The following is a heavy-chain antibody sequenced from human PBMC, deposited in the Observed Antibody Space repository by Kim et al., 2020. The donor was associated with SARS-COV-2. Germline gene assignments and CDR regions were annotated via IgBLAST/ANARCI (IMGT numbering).Heavy chain of an antibody. CDR2: IKQDGSEK. CDR1: GFTFSSYW. V-gene: IGHV3-7*01. J-gene: IGHJ4*02. Sequence: GGSLRLSCAASGFTFSSYWMSWVRQAPGKGLEWVANIKQDGSEKYYVDSVKGRFTISRDNAKNSLYLQMNSLRAEDTAVYYCARDRWSYDDYFDYWGQGTLVTVSS. CDR3: ARDRWSYDDYFDY. D-gene: IGHD3-10*01.